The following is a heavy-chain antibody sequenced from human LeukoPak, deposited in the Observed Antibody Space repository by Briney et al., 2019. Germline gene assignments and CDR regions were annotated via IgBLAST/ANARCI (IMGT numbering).Heavy chain of an antibody. CDR3: ARGRPLWFGELLFEPLDY. V-gene: IGHV3-33*01. Sequence: GGSLRLSCAASGFTIRSYGMHWVRQAPGKGLEWVAVMWYDGSNKYYADSVKGRFTISRDNSKNTLYLQMNSLRAEDTAVYYCARGRPLWFGELLFEPLDYWGQGTLVTVSS. D-gene: IGHD3-10*01. J-gene: IGHJ4*02. CDR2: MWYDGSNK. CDR1: GFTIRSYG.